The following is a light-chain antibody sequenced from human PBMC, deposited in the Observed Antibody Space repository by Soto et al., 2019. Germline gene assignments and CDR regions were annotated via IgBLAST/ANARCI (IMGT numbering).Light chain of an antibody. CDR3: QQFNNYPWT. V-gene: IGKV1-5*01. Sequence: DIQMTHSPSTLSASVGDRVTITCRATQSISSWLAWYQQKPGKAPKLLIYDASSLESGVPSRFSGSGSGTEFTLTISSLHPDDFAAYYCQQFNNYPWTFGQGTKADIK. CDR1: QSISSW. J-gene: IGKJ1*01. CDR2: DAS.